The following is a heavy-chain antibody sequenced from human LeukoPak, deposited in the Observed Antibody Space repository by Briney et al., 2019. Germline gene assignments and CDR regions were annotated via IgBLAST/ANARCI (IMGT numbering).Heavy chain of an antibody. Sequence: PSQTLSLTCAVSGGSISSGGYSWSWIRQPPGMGLEWIGYIYHSGSTYYNPSLKSRVTISVDRSKNQFSLKLSSVTAADTAVYYCARGGRGVISAEFDYWGQGTLVTVSS. CDR3: ARGGRGVISAEFDY. D-gene: IGHD3-10*01. V-gene: IGHV4-30-2*01. CDR1: GGSISSGGYS. CDR2: IYHSGST. J-gene: IGHJ4*02.